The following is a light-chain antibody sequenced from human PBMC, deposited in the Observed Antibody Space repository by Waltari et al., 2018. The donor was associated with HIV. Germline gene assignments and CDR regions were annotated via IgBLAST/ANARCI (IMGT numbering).Light chain of an antibody. V-gene: IGLV2-8*01. CDR2: EVT. Sequence: SALTPPPSASGSPGQSVTISSTGTSRDIGGYNYVSWYQQHPGKAPKLIMTEVTKRPSGVPDRFSGSKSGNTASLTVSGLQAEDEAHYYCSSYAPTNNFYVLFGGGTALTVL. CDR1: SRDIGGYNY. J-gene: IGLJ2*01. CDR3: SSYAPTNNFYVL.